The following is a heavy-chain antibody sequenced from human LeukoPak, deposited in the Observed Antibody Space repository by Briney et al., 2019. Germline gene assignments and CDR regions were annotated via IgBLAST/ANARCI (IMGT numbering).Heavy chain of an antibody. J-gene: IGHJ4*02. CDR3: ATTRQPRTSDPFDY. V-gene: IGHV5-10-1*01. D-gene: IGHD1-7*01. CDR2: IDPSDSYV. Sequence: GESLRISCKAFGYSFTDSWITWVRQMPGKGLEWMGRIDPSDSYVNYSPSFQGHVTISVDVSISAAYLQWSSLKASDTAMYYCATTRQPRTSDPFDYWGQGTLVTVSS. CDR1: GYSFTDSW.